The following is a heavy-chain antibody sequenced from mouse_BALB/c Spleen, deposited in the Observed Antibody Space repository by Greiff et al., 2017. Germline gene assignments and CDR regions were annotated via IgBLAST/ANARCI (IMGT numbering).Heavy chain of an antibody. V-gene: IGHV14-3*02. Sequence: VQLQQSGAELVKPGASVKLSCTASGFNIKDTYMHWVKQRPEQGLEWIGRIDPANGNTKYDPKFQGKATITADTSSNTAYLQLSSLTSEDTAVYYCAHYGSSDYYAMDYWGQGTSVTVSS. J-gene: IGHJ4*01. CDR2: IDPANGNT. CDR1: GFNIKDTY. CDR3: AHYGSSDYYAMDY. D-gene: IGHD1-1*01.